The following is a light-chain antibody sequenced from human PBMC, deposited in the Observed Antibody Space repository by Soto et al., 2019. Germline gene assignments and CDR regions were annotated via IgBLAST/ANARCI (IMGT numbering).Light chain of an antibody. CDR3: QQYGSSPRT. V-gene: IGKV3-20*01. CDR1: QSVSSSY. Sequence: DIELTQSPGTLSLSPVDRATISCLASQSVSSSYLAWYQPKPGQAPRLLIYGASSRATGIPDRFSGSGSGTDFTLTISRLEPEDFAVYYCQQYGSSPRTCGQGTKGDIK. CDR2: GAS. J-gene: IGKJ1*01.